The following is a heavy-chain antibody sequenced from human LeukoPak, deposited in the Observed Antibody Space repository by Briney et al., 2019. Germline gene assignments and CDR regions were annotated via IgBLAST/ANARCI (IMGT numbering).Heavy chain of an antibody. CDR1: GFTFSSYE. CDR2: ISSSGRTT. D-gene: IGHD4/OR15-4a*01. J-gene: IGHJ6*03. CDR3: AKHGRLTDHYYYYMDV. V-gene: IGHV3-48*03. Sequence: GGSLRLSCAASGFTFSSYEMNWVRQAPGKGLEWVSYISSSGRTTYSADSVKGRFTTSRDNAKNSLYLQMNSLRAEDTAVYCCAKHGRLTDHYYYYMDVWGKGTTVTVSS.